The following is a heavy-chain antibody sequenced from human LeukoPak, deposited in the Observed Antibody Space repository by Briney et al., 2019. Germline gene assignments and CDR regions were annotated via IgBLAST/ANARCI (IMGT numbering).Heavy chain of an antibody. CDR1: GFKFDDYD. J-gene: IGHJ5*02. V-gene: IGHV3-20*04. CDR3: ARDPFCSSSIGRYLVDWLVP. Sequence: PGGSLRLSCTASGFKFDDYDMSWVRQVPGKGLEWVSGITWNGDKTGYADSVRGRFAISRDNTKKSLYLQTSSLRAEDTALYYCARDPFCSSSIGRYLVDWLVPSGPGSLVTVSS. CDR2: ITWNGDKT. D-gene: IGHD2-2*01.